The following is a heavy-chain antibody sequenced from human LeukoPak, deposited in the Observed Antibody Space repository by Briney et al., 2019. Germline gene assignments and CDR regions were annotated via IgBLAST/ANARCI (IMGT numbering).Heavy chain of an antibody. J-gene: IGHJ4*02. CDR1: GYTFTSYG. V-gene: IGHV1-18*01. CDR3: ARHYDLWSGYLAFDY. Sequence: ASVKVSCKASGYTFTSYGISWVRQAPRQGLEWMGWISAYNGNTNYAQKLQGRVTMTTDTSTSTAYMELRSLRSDDTAVYYCARHYDLWSGYLAFDYWGQGTLFTVSS. CDR2: ISAYNGNT. D-gene: IGHD3-3*01.